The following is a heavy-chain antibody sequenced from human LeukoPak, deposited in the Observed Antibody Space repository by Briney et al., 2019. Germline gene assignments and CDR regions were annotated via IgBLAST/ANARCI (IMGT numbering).Heavy chain of an antibody. CDR1: GCTFSHYP. V-gene: IGHV3-48*01. CDR3: ARVQGDFGDYVIDY. D-gene: IGHD4-17*01. J-gene: IGHJ4*02. Sequence: GGSLRLSCTASGCTFSHYPFHWVRQAPGKGLEWISYITGYSSTIYYADSLKGRFTVSRDNAKSSLYLQMNSLRGRGPAVYYCARVQGDFGDYVIDYWGQGTLVTVSS. CDR2: ITGYSSTI.